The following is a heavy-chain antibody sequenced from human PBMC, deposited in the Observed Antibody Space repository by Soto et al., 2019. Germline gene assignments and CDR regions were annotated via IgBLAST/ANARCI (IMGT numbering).Heavy chain of an antibody. V-gene: IGHV3-21*01. Sequence: EVQLVESGGGLVKPGGSLTLSCAASGFAFRSYNMNWVRQAPGKGLEWVASISSGSSNIYYADSVKGRFTISRDNAKNSVFMQMDSLRAEDSAVYYCASTTVVSANFDFWGQGTVVTVSS. D-gene: IGHD4-4*01. CDR1: GFAFRSYN. CDR2: ISSGSSNI. CDR3: ASTTVVSANFDF. J-gene: IGHJ4*02.